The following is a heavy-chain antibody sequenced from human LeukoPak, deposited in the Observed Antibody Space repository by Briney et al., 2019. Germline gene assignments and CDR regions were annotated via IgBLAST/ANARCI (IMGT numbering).Heavy chain of an antibody. CDR3: ARHRRYCSSTSCYAGAFDI. Sequence: SETLSLTCAVYGGSFSGYYWSWIRQPPGKGLEWMGEINHSGSTNYNPSLKSRVTISVDTSKNQFSLKLSSVTAAETAVYYCARHRRYCSSTSCYAGAFDIWGQGTMVTVSS. J-gene: IGHJ3*02. CDR1: GGSFSGYY. D-gene: IGHD2-2*01. V-gene: IGHV4-34*01. CDR2: INHSGST.